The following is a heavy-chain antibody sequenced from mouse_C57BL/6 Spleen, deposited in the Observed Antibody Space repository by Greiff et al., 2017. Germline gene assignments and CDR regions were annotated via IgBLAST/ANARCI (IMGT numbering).Heavy chain of an antibody. CDR1: GFSLSTSGMG. Sequence: QVTLKECGPGILQSSQTLSLTCSFSGFSLSTSGMGVSWIRQPSGKCLEWLAHIYWDDDKRYNPSLKSRLTISKDTSRNQVFLKITSVDTADTATYYCARKGYGNSSYYAMDYWGQGTSVTVSS. J-gene: IGHJ4*01. CDR2: IYWDDDK. V-gene: IGHV8-12*01. CDR3: ARKGYGNSSYYAMDY. D-gene: IGHD2-10*02.